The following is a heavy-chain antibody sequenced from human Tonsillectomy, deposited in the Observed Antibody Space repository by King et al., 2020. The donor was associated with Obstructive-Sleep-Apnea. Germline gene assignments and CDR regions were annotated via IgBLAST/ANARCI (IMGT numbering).Heavy chain of an antibody. J-gene: IGHJ5*02. Sequence: TLKESGPTLVKPTQTLTLTCTFSGFSLSTTGVGVGWIRQPPGKALEWLALIYCGGDKHYSPSLKSRLTITKDTSKNQVVLTMTNMDPVDTATYYCTHRRGTIFGGGNWFDPWGQGTLVTVSS. CDR1: GFSLSTTGVG. CDR3: THRRGTIFGGGNWFDP. CDR2: IYCGGDK. V-gene: IGHV2-5*02. D-gene: IGHD3-3*01.